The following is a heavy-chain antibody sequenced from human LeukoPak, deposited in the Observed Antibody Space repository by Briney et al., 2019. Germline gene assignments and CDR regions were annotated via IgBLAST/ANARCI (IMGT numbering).Heavy chain of an antibody. J-gene: IGHJ4*02. D-gene: IGHD3/OR15-3a*01. Sequence: GGSLRLSCAASGFTFSSYGMHWVRQAPGKGLEWVAFIRYDGSNKYYADSVKGRFTISRDNSKNTLYLQMNSLRAEDTAVYYCAKDHARPTHGLFDYWGQGTLVAVSS. V-gene: IGHV3-30*02. CDR1: GFTFSSYG. CDR2: IRYDGSNK. CDR3: AKDHARPTHGLFDY.